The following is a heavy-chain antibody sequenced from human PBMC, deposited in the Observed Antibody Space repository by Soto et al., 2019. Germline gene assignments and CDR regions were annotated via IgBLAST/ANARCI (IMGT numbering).Heavy chain of an antibody. CDR3: ARSISTGYRAPFPH. Sequence: SEPLSLTCTVSGGSISSSSYYWGWIRQPPGKGLEWIGSIYYSGSTYYNPSLKSRVTISVDTSKNQFSLKLSSVTAADTAVYYCARSISTGYRAPFPHWGQGTLVTVS. CDR2: IYYSGST. J-gene: IGHJ1*01. CDR1: GGSISSSSYY. V-gene: IGHV4-39*01. D-gene: IGHD3-9*01.